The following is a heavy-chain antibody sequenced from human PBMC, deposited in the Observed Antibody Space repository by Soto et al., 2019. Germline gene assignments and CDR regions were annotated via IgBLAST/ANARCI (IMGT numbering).Heavy chain of an antibody. CDR2: IYYSGST. CDR1: GGSISSSSYY. J-gene: IGHJ4*02. V-gene: IGHV4-39*01. CDR3: ARLGEGRFIAAAGTIDY. Sequence: SETLSLTCTVSGGSISSSSYYWGWIRQPPGKGLEWIGSIYYSGSTYYNPSLKSRVTMSVDTSKKQFSLKLSSVTAADTAVYYCARLGEGRFIAAAGTIDYWGQGTLVTVSS. D-gene: IGHD6-13*01.